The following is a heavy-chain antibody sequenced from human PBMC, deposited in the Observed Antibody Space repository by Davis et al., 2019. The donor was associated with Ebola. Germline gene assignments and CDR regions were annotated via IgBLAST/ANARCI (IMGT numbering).Heavy chain of an antibody. D-gene: IGHD6-6*01. CDR1: GGSISTSSYY. CDR3: ARQLYTGSSADWFDP. CDR2: IFYSGKT. Sequence: SETLSLTCTVSGGSISTSSYYWGWIRQPPGKGLEWIGSIFYSGKTYYNSSLQSRVTISVGTSKNQFSLKLSSVSAADTAVYYCARQLYTGSSADWFDPWGQGTLVTVSS. V-gene: IGHV4-39*01. J-gene: IGHJ5*02.